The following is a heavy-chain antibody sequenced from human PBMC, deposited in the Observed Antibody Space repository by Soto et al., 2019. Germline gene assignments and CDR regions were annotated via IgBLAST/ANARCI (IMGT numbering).Heavy chain of an antibody. D-gene: IGHD6-19*01. Sequence: QVQLVQSGAEVKKPGASVKVSCKASGYTFTSYTMHWVRQAPGQRLEWMGWINAGNGNTKYSQKFQGRVTITRDTSASTAYMELSSLRSEDTAVYYCARGLAPYYFDYWGQGTLVTVSS. CDR3: ARGLAPYYFDY. CDR1: GYTFTSYT. CDR2: INAGNGNT. V-gene: IGHV1-3*01. J-gene: IGHJ4*02.